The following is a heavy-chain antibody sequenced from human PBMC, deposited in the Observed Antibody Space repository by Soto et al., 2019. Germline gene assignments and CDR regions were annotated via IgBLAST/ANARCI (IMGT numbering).Heavy chain of an antibody. CDR1: GFTISSYW. CDR3: AIAVAAPTAIDY. D-gene: IGHD6-19*01. J-gene: IGHJ4*02. Sequence: VTLILSCVVSGFTISSYWMHWVRQAPGKGLVWVSRINGDGSSTNYADSVKGRFTISRDNAKNTLYLQMNTLRAEDTAVYYCAIAVAAPTAIDYWGQGNLVTVSS. V-gene: IGHV3-74*01. CDR2: INGDGSST.